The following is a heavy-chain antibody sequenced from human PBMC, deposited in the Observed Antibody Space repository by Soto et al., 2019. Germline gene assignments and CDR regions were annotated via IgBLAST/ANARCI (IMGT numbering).Heavy chain of an antibody. CDR2: IIPIFGTA. Sequence: SVKVSCKASGGTFSSYAISWVRQAPGQGLEWMGGIIPIFGTANYAQKFQGRVTITADESTSTAYMELSSLRSEDTAVYYCARGVYPYGDYDVYFDYWGQGTLVTVSS. CDR1: GGTFSSYA. D-gene: IGHD4-17*01. J-gene: IGHJ4*02. V-gene: IGHV1-69*13. CDR3: ARGVYPYGDYDVYFDY.